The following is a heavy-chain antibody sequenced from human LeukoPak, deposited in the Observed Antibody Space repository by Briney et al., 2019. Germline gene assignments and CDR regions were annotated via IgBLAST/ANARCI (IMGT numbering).Heavy chain of an antibody. Sequence: AAETVSFKASGYDFTSVGITWGRRAPGQGHELMGWISPYNGNTRYAQKFQGRVAMTTDTSTTTGYMELRGLRFNDTAVYYCARAGSGSGSYFDYWGQGTLVTPPS. CDR2: ISPYNGNT. CDR1: GYDFTSVG. D-gene: IGHD6-19*01. CDR3: ARAGSGSGSYFDY. V-gene: IGHV1-18*01. J-gene: IGHJ4*02.